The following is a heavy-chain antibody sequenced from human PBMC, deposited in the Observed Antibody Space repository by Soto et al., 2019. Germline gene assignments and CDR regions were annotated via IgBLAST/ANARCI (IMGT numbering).Heavy chain of an antibody. CDR2: ISAYNGNT. CDR3: ARDSSSWYRGPLDY. D-gene: IGHD6-13*01. V-gene: IGHV1-18*01. CDR1: GYTFTSYG. Sequence: QVQLVQSGAEVKKPGASVKVSFKASGYTFTSYGISWVRQAPGQGLEWMGWISAYNGNTNYALKLQGRVTMTTDTSTSTPYMELRSLRSDDTAVYYCARDSSSWYRGPLDYWGQGTLVTVSS. J-gene: IGHJ4*02.